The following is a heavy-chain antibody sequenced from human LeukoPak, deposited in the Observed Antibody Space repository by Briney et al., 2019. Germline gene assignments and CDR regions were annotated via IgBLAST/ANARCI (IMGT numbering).Heavy chain of an antibody. Sequence: GGSLRLSCAASGFTFSSYSMNWVRQAPGKGLEWLSYISSTSGTIYYADSVKGRFTISRDNAENSLYLQMNSLRAEDTAVYYCARDHTVTTFDYWGQGTLVTVSS. V-gene: IGHV3-48*01. CDR1: GFTFSSYS. CDR2: ISSTSGTI. J-gene: IGHJ4*02. CDR3: ARDHTVTTFDY. D-gene: IGHD4-17*01.